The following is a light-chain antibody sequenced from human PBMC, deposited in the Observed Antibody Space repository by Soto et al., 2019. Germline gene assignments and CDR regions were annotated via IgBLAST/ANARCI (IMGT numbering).Light chain of an antibody. J-gene: IGKJ1*01. Sequence: DIQMTQSPSSLSASVGDRVTITCRASQGISSWLAWYQQKPEKAPKSLIYAASSLQSGVLSRFSGSGSGTDSTLTISSLQPEDFATYYCQQSYSTPGTFGQGTKVDIK. CDR2: AAS. CDR3: QQSYSTPGT. V-gene: IGKV1D-16*01. CDR1: QGISSW.